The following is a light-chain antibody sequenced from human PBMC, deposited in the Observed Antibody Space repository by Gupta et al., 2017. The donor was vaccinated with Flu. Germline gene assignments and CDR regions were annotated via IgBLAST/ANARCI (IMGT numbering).Light chain of an antibody. Sequence: SVLTQPPSASGSPGQRVTLSCTGSSSNFGAGYHAPWYQQLPGTAPKLLMYANTFRPPGVPDRFSGPQAGTSASLTNPGLQAEDEADYYVQSYDSSLTGSTVFGTGTKVTVL. CDR1: SSNFGAGYH. J-gene: IGLJ1*01. CDR3: QSYDSSLTGSTV. CDR2: ANT. V-gene: IGLV1-40*01.